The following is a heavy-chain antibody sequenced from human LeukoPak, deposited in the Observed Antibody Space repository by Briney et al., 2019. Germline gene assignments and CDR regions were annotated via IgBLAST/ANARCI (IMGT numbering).Heavy chain of an antibody. D-gene: IGHD3-10*01. CDR3: ARRPFGEEPNY. Sequence: PSETLSLTCTVSGGSISSSSHYWGWIRQPPGKGLEWIGSIYYSGSTYYNPSLKSRVTISVDTSKNQFSLKLSSVTAADTAVYYCARRPFGEEPNYWGQGTLVTVSS. CDR1: GGSISSSSHY. V-gene: IGHV4-39*01. CDR2: IYYSGST. J-gene: IGHJ4*02.